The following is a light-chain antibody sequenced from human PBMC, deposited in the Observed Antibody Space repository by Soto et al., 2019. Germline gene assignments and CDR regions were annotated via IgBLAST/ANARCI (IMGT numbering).Light chain of an antibody. J-gene: IGKJ4*01. Sequence: EFVLTQSPGTLSLSPGERATLSCRPSQTVRNNYLAWYQQKLGQAPRVLVYGASSRATGIPDRFSGGGSGTDFTLTISRLEPEDFAVYYCQQFSSYPLTFGGGTKVDIK. CDR3: QQFSSYPLT. CDR1: QTVRNNY. V-gene: IGKV3-20*01. CDR2: GAS.